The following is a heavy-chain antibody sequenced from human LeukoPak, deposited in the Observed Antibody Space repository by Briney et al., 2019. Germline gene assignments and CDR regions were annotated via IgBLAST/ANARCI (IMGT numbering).Heavy chain of an antibody. V-gene: IGHV1-69*13. CDR2: IIPIFGTA. CDR1: GGTFSSYA. CDR3: ARARGYYGSGSEEYYFDY. D-gene: IGHD3-10*01. J-gene: IGHJ4*02. Sequence: GASVKVSCKASGGTFSSYAISWVRQAPGQGLEWMGGIIPIFGTANYAQKFQGRVTITADESTSTAYMELSSLRSEDTAVYYCARARGYYGSGSEEYYFDYWGQGTLVTVSS.